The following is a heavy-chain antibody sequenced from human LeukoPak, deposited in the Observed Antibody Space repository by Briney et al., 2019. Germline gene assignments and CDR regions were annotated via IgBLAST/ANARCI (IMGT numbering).Heavy chain of an antibody. Sequence: GGSLRLSCAASGFTFDDYGMSWVRQAPGKGLEWVSGINWNGGSTGYADSVKGRFTISRDNAKNSLYLQMNSLRAEDTALYYCARGPDTYYDVLTGSFDYWGQGTLVTVSS. CDR3: ARGPDTYYDVLTGSFDY. CDR1: GFTFDDYG. V-gene: IGHV3-20*04. D-gene: IGHD3-9*01. J-gene: IGHJ4*02. CDR2: INWNGGST.